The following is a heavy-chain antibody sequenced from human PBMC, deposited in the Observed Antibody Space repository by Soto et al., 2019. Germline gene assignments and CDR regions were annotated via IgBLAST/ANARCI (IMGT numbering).Heavy chain of an antibody. D-gene: IGHD3-16*02. Sequence: ASVKVSCKASGYTFTSYGISWVRQAPGQGLECMGWISAYNGNTNYAQKLQGRVTMTTDTSTSTAYMELRSLRSDDTAVYYCARGGGVLDHDYIWGSYRFLSVDYWGQGTLVTVS. J-gene: IGHJ4*02. CDR2: ISAYNGNT. CDR3: ARGGGVLDHDYIWGSYRFLSVDY. CDR1: GYTFTSYG. V-gene: IGHV1-18*01.